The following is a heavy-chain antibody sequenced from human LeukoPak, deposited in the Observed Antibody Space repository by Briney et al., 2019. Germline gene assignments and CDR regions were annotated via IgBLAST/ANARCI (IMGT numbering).Heavy chain of an antibody. CDR3: ARVTDPRYNWFDP. J-gene: IGHJ5*02. CDR2: IHTSGST. Sequence: SETPSLTCTVSGASISSYYWTWIRQPAGKGPEWIGRIHTSGSTNYNPSLKSRVNMSVDTSKNQFSLKLNSVTAADTAVYYCARVTDPRYNWFDPWGQGTLVTGSS. V-gene: IGHV4-4*07. D-gene: IGHD2-21*02. CDR1: GASISSYY.